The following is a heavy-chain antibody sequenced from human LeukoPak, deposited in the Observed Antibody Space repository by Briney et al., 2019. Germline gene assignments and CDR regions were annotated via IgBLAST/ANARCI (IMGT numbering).Heavy chain of an antibody. CDR1: GFTFNYYV. Sequence: GGSLRLSCATSGFTFNYYVMKWVRQAPGKGLEWVSAISGSGGSTYYADSVKGRFTISRDNSKNTLYLQMNSLRPEDTAVYYCATRPPSETYFGVLDFWGQGTLVTVAS. CDR2: ISGSGGST. CDR3: ATRPPSETYFGVLDF. V-gene: IGHV3-23*01. D-gene: IGHD1-26*01. J-gene: IGHJ4*02.